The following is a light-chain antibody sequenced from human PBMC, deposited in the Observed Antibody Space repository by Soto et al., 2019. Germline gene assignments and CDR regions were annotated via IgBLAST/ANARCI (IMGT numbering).Light chain of an antibody. CDR1: SSDVGGYNY. Sequence: QSGLSRPASVSGSPGQSITISCTGTSSDVGGYNYVSWYQQHPGKAPKLMIYEVSNRPSGASNRFSGSKSGNTASLTISGLQAEDEADYYCSSYTSSSTLHVFGTGTKVTVL. J-gene: IGLJ1*01. V-gene: IGLV2-14*01. CDR2: EVS. CDR3: SSYTSSSTLHV.